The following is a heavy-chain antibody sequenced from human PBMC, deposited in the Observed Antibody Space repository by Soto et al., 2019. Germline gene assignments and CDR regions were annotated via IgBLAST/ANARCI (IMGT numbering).Heavy chain of an antibody. V-gene: IGHV1-18*01. CDR2: ISAYNGNT. CDR1: GYTFTSYG. CDR3: ARDRDGRIARQQLLGY. D-gene: IGHD6-13*01. Sequence: ASVKVSCKASGYTFTSYGISWVRQAPGQGLEWMGWISAYNGNTNYAQKLQGRVTMTTDTSTSTAYMELRSLRSDDTAVYYCARDRDGRIARQQLLGYWGQGTLVTVSS. J-gene: IGHJ4*02.